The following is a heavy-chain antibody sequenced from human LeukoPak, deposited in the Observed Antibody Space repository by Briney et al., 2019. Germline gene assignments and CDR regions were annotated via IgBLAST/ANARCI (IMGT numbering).Heavy chain of an antibody. Sequence: SETLSLTCTVSGGSIGSYYWSWIRQPAGKGLEWIGYIHYSGSTYSNPSLKNGVTISVHTSKNQFSLRLSSVTAADTAVYYCARQRERGVNGGAFDIWGQGTMVTISS. J-gene: IGHJ3*02. D-gene: IGHD3-10*01. CDR3: ARQRERGVNGGAFDI. CDR1: GGSIGSYY. CDR2: IHYSGST. V-gene: IGHV4-59*08.